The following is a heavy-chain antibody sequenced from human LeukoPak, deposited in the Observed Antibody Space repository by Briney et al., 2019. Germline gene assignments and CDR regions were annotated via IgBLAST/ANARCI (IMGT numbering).Heavy chain of an antibody. D-gene: IGHD4-17*01. J-gene: IGHJ4*02. CDR2: IYHSGST. V-gene: IGHV4-38-2*02. CDR3: ARACPPLYGADLTNDY. CDR1: GYSISSGYY. Sequence: SETLSLTCTVSGYSISSGYYWGWIRQPPGKGLEWIGSIYHSGSTYYNPSLKSRVTISVDTSKNQFSLKLSSVTAADTAVYYCARACPPLYGADLTNDYWGQGTLVTVSS.